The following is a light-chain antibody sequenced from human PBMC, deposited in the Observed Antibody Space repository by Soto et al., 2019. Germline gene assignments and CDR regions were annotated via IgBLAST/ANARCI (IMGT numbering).Light chain of an antibody. CDR2: EVS. Sequence: QSALTQPASVSGSPGQSITISCTGTSSDVGAYNFVSWYQQHPGKAPKLMIYEVSNRPSGVSNRLSGSKSGNTASITISALQAEDEAAYHCSSYRSTSYYVFGTGTKLTVL. CDR1: SSDVGAYNF. CDR3: SSYRSTSYYV. V-gene: IGLV2-14*01. J-gene: IGLJ1*01.